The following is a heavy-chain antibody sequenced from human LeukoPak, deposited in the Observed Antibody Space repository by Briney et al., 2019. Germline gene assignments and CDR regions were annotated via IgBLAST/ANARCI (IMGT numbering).Heavy chain of an antibody. Sequence: ASVKVSYKASGYTFTGYYMHWVRQAPGQGREGMGRINPNSGGTNYAQKLQGRVTMTRDTSISTAYLELSRLRPDDTAVYYCASGWGGSYGDPSSDAFDIWGQGPMVTVSS. D-gene: IGHD5-18*01. CDR3: ASGWGGSYGDPSSDAFDI. CDR1: GYTFTGYY. CDR2: INPNSGGT. J-gene: IGHJ3*02. V-gene: IGHV1-2*06.